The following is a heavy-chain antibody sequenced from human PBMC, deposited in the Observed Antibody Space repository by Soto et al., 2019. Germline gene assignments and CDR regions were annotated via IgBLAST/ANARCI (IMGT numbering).Heavy chain of an antibody. V-gene: IGHV3-23*01. J-gene: IGHJ3*02. CDR3: AKDYSSGYYAFDI. CDR2: ISSGGDT. Sequence: GGSMRIACAPSGFTFNTYAMCWVRQAPRKGLEWVSSISSGGDTYYADSVKGRFTISRDSSKNTLYLQMNNLRAEDTATYYCAKDYSSGYYAFDIWGRGTMVTVSS. D-gene: IGHD3-22*01. CDR1: GFTFNTYA.